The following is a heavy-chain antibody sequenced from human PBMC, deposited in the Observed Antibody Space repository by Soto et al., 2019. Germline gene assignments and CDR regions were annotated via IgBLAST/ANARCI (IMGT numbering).Heavy chain of an antibody. Sequence: PSETLSLTCTVSGDSISSSNYFWGWIRQPPGKGLEWIGTIFYSGSTYYNPSLKSRVTISVDTSKNQFSLRLISVTAADTAVYYCARHQSHSSSYVDPWGQGTLVTVSS. J-gene: IGHJ5*02. CDR2: IFYSGST. CDR3: ARHQSHSSSYVDP. CDR1: GDSISSSNYF. V-gene: IGHV4-39*01. D-gene: IGHD6-13*01.